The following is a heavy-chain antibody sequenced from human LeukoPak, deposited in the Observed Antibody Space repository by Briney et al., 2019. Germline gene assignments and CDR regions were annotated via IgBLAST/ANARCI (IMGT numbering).Heavy chain of an antibody. CDR3: ARDRGAGRNGYDY. CDR2: IWYDGSNK. CDR1: GFTFSSFG. Sequence: GGSLRLSCAASGFTFSSFGMHWVRQAPGKGLEWVAVIWYDGSNKNQADSVKGRFSISRDNSKDTLYLQMNSLRAEDTAVYYCARDRGAGRNGYDYWGQGTLVTVSS. D-gene: IGHD3-10*01. J-gene: IGHJ4*02. V-gene: IGHV3-33*01.